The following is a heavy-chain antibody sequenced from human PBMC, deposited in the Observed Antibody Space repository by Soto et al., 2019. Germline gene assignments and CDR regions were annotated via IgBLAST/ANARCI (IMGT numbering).Heavy chain of an antibody. V-gene: IGHV4-34*01. J-gene: IGHJ5*02. Sequence: PSETLSLTCAVYGGSFSGYYWSWIRQPPGKGLEWIGEINHSGSTNYNPSLKSRVTISVDTSKNQFSLKLSSVTAADTAVYYCARGSPIAAAGRGPYNWFDPWGQGTLVTVSS. CDR1: GGSFSGYY. CDR3: ARGSPIAAAGRGPYNWFDP. D-gene: IGHD6-13*01. CDR2: INHSGST.